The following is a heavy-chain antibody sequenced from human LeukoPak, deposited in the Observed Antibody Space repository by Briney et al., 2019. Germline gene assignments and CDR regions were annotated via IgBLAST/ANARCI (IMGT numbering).Heavy chain of an antibody. Sequence: PGGSLRLSCAASGFTFSSYATSWVRQAPGKGLEWVSAISGSGGSTYYADSVKGRFTISRDNSKNTLYLQMNSLRAEDTAVYYCAKEPHFDWFHNPSWFDPWGQGTLVTVSS. CDR2: ISGSGGST. CDR1: GFTFSSYA. CDR3: AKEPHFDWFHNPSWFDP. V-gene: IGHV3-23*01. D-gene: IGHD3-9*01. J-gene: IGHJ5*02.